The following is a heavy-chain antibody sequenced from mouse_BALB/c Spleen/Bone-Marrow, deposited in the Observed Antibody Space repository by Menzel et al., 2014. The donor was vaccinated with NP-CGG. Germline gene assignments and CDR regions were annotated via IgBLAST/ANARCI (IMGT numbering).Heavy chain of an antibody. CDR1: GFSLTSYG. J-gene: IGHJ3*01. CDR3: ARDLSTMITTGFAY. CDR2: IWAGGST. Sequence: VQLQQSGPGLVAPSQSLSITCTVSGFSLTSYGVHWVRQPPGKGLEWLGVIWAGGSTNYNSALMSRLSISKDNSKSQVFLKMNSLQTDDTAMYYCARDLSTMITTGFAYWAKGLWSLSLQ. D-gene: IGHD2-4*01. V-gene: IGHV2-9*02.